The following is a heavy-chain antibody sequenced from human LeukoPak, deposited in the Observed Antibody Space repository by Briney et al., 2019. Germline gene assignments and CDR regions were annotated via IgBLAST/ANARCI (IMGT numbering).Heavy chain of an antibody. D-gene: IGHD2-8*01. CDR2: ISGSDGST. CDR3: AKDRRVSPDAFDI. J-gene: IGHJ3*02. CDR1: GFTFSSCE. Sequence: GGSLRLSCAASGFTFSSCEMNWVRQAPGKGLEWVSAISGSDGSTYYTDSARGRFTISRDNSKNTLYLQMNSLRAEDTAVYYCAKDRRVSPDAFDIWGQGTMVIVSS. V-gene: IGHV3-23*01.